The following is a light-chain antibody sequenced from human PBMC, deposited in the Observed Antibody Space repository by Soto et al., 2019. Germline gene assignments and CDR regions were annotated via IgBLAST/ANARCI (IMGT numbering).Light chain of an antibody. CDR2: DVS. CDR3: SSYTTSITVV. V-gene: IGLV2-14*01. CDR1: SSDVGGYNY. J-gene: IGLJ2*01. Sequence: QPASVSGSPGQSITISCTGTSSDVGGYNYVSWYQQHPGKAPKLMIYDVSNRPSGVSNRFSGSKSGNTASLTISGLQAEDEADYYCSSYTTSITVVFGGGTKLTVL.